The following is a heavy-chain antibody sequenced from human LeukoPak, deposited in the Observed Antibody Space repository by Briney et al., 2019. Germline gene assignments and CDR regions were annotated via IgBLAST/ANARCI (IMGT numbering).Heavy chain of an antibody. CDR3: AKETARPAGVFEY. J-gene: IGHJ4*02. V-gene: IGHV3-23*01. CDR1: GFSVSTND. Sequence: GGSLRLSCAASGFSVSTNDMSWVRQAPGKGLEWVSAISGGGGKTYSADSVKGRYTISRDNTKNTLYLQMNSVRAEDTAVYYCAKETARPAGVFEYWGQGTRVTASS. D-gene: IGHD1-14*01. CDR2: ISGGGGKT.